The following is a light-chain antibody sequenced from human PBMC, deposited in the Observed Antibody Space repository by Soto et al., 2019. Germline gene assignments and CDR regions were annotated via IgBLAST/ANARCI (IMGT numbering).Light chain of an antibody. CDR2: DVS. Sequence: SALTPPASVSGSPGQSITISCTGTSTDVGRYNYVSWYQQHPGKAPKLMVYDVSNRPSWVSNRFSGSKSGITASLTISGPQAEDEADYYCTSYTSDSTYVFGTGTKVTVL. V-gene: IGLV2-14*01. J-gene: IGLJ1*01. CDR1: STDVGRYNY. CDR3: TSYTSDSTYV.